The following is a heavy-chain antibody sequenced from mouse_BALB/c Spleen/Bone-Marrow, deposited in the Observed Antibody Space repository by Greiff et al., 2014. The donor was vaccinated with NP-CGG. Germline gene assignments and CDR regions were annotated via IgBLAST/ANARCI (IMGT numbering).Heavy chain of an antibody. D-gene: IGHD1-1*01. CDR1: GFTFSDYY. CDR3: ANYYGNTWFAY. CDR2: ISDGGSYT. J-gene: IGHJ3*01. V-gene: IGHV5-4*02. Sequence: VQLKESGGGLVKPGGSLKLSCAASGFTFSDYYMYWVRQTPEKRLEWVATISDGGSYTYYPDSVKGRFTISRDNAKNNLYLQMNSLKSEDTAMYYCANYYGNTWFAYWGQGALVTVSA.